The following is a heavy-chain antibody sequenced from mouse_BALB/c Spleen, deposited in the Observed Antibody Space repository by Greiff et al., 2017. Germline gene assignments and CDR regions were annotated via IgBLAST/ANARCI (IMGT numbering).Heavy chain of an antibody. CDR1: GFNIKDYY. CDR2: IDPENGNT. CDR3: ARGRVYSWFAY. Sequence: VQLQQSGAELVRPGALVKLSCKASGFNIKDYYMHWVKQRPEQGLEWIGWIDPENGNTIYDPKFQGKASITADTSSNTAYLQLSSLTSEDTAVYYCARGRVYSWFAYWGQGTLVTVSA. D-gene: IGHD2-3*01. J-gene: IGHJ3*01. V-gene: IGHV14-1*02.